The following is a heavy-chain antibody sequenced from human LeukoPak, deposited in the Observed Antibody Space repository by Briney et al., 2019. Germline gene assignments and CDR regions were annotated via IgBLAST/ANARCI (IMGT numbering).Heavy chain of an antibody. J-gene: IGHJ4*02. D-gene: IGHD6-13*01. CDR2: ISYDGSNK. CDR1: GFTFSSYA. V-gene: IGHV3-30*04. Sequence: PGGSLRLSCAASGFTFSSYAMHWVRQAPGKGLEWVTVISYDGSNKYYADSVKGRFTISRDNSKNTLYLQMNSLRAEDTAVYYCARGGVDSSSWYYFDYWGQGTPVTVSS. CDR3: ARGGVDSSSWYYFDY.